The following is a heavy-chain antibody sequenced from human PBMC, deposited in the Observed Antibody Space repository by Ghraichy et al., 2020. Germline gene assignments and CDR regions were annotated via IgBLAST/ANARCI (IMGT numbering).Heavy chain of an antibody. D-gene: IGHD6-19*01. CDR2: LSWNSGSI. V-gene: IGHV3-9*01. J-gene: IGHJ6*02. Sequence: GGSLRLSCVASGVNFDDYAIHWVRQAPGKGLEWVSGLSWNSGSIGYADSVKGRFTISRDNAKNSLYLQMHSLRAEDTAVYFCAKDISRSGWLLGDGMDVWGQGTTVIVSS. CDR3: AKDISRSGWLLGDGMDV. CDR1: GVNFDDYA.